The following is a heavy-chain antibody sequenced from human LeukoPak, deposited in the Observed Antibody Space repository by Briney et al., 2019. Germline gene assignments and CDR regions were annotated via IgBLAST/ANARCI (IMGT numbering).Heavy chain of an antibody. J-gene: IGHJ5*02. V-gene: IGHV3-21*01. CDR2: ISSSSSYI. CDR3: ARVDTAKYNWFDP. D-gene: IGHD5-18*01. Sequence: GSLRLSCAASGFTFSSYSMKWVRQAPGKGLEWVSSISSSSSYIYYADSVKGRFTISRDDAKNSLYLQMNSLRAEDTAVYYCARVDTAKYNWFDPWGQGTLVTVSS. CDR1: GFTFSSYS.